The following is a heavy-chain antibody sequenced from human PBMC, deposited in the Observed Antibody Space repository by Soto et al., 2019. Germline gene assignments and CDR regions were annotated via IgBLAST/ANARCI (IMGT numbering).Heavy chain of an antibody. V-gene: IGHV3-73*01. CDR3: TRQVYYDILTGSPRYYYGMDV. CDR1: GFTFSGSA. Sequence: GGSLRLSCAASGFTFSGSAMHWVRQASGKGLEWVGRIRSKANSYATAYAASVKGRFTISRDDSKNTAYLQMNSLKTEDTAVYYCTRQVYYDILTGSPRYYYGMDVWGQGTTVTVSS. D-gene: IGHD3-9*01. J-gene: IGHJ6*02. CDR2: IRSKANSYAT.